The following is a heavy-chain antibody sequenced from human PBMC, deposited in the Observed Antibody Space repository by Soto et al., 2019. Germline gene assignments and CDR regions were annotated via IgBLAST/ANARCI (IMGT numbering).Heavy chain of an antibody. V-gene: IGHV3-7*04. CDR3: ARILEYYDSSGYYGDAYDI. J-gene: IGHJ3*02. CDR1: GFRFSSNW. Sequence: PGGSLRLSCVASGFRFSSNWMSWVRQTPGKGLEWVANINEDGSEKYSVDSVRGRFTISRDNTKNSLYVQMNSLRVEDTAVYYCARILEYYDSSGYYGDAYDIWGQGTRVTVSS. CDR2: INEDGSEK. D-gene: IGHD3-22*01.